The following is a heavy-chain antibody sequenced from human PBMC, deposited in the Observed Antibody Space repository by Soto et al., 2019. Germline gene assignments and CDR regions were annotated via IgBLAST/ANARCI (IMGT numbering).Heavy chain of an antibody. CDR1: GFTFSSYA. Sequence: ESLRLSCAASGFTFSSYAMNWVRQGPGKGLEWVSTISGSAGSTYYADSVKGRFTISRDNSKNTLYLQMDSLSVEDTAMYYCAKVPSTVASTPSFDPCRHGT. D-gene: IGHD2-15*01. CDR2: ISGSAGST. V-gene: IGHV3-23*01. CDR3: AKVPSTVASTPSFDP. J-gene: IGHJ5*02.